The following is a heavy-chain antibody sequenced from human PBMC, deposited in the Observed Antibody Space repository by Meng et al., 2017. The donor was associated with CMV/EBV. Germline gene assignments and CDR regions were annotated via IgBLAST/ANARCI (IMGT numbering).Heavy chain of an antibody. D-gene: IGHD3-16*01. J-gene: IGHJ4*02. CDR1: GDLIKNYH. Sequence: VHIPDSRPGLLNPSVTLSLPCIGVGDLIKNYHWNWFGHPAGQGLDWFGFLQVMGQTVDNPSLKSRVTVSQFASKGKFPLTLHSVTAADTAKYYCAGSSPGGGVWYYWGQGILVTVSS. CDR2: LQVMGQT. V-gene: IGHV4-4*07. CDR3: AGSSPGGGVWYY.